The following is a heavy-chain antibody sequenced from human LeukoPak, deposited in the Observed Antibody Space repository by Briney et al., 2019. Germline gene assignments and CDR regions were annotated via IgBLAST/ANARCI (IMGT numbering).Heavy chain of an antibody. J-gene: IGHJ4*02. D-gene: IGHD6-19*01. CDR1: GLTFRSAW. CDR3: ARDLGQWLVSHYFDY. CDR2: IKQEGGEK. Sequence: GGYLRLSSAPSGLTFRSAWMSRVRQAPGKGLEWVGDIKQEGGEKYCVDSVKGRLTISRDNAKNSLYLQMNSLRAEDTAVYYCARDLGQWLVSHYFDYWGQGTLVTVSS. V-gene: IGHV3-7*01.